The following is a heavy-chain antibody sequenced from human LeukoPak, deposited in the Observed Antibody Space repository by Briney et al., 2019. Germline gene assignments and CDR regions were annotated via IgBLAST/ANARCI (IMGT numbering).Heavy chain of an antibody. CDR1: GFTFDDYA. CDR2: ISWNSGSI. D-gene: IGHD3-10*02. Sequence: GGSLRLSCAASGFTFDDYAMHWVRHAPGKGLKWVSGISWNSGSIGYADSVKGRFTISRDNAKKSLYLQMNSLRAEDTAVYYCAELGITMIGGVWGKGTTVTISS. CDR3: AELGITMIGGV. V-gene: IGHV3-9*01. J-gene: IGHJ6*04.